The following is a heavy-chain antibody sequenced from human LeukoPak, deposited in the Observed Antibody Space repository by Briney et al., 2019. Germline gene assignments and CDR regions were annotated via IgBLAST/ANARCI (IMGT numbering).Heavy chain of an antibody. D-gene: IGHD6-13*01. V-gene: IGHV4-34*12. Sequence: SETLSLTCAVYGGSFSGYYWSWIRQPPGKGLEWIGEIIHSGSTNYNPSLKSRVTISVDTSKNQFSLKLSSVTAADTAVYYCALIAAAGWYYFDYWGQGTLVTVSS. CDR3: ALIAAAGWYYFDY. CDR1: GGSFSGYY. CDR2: IIHSGST. J-gene: IGHJ4*02.